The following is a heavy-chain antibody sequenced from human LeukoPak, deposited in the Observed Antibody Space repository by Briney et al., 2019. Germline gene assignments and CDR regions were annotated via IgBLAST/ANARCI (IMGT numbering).Heavy chain of an antibody. D-gene: IGHD2-2*01. V-gene: IGHV3-48*03. CDR3: ARGPPIVVVPASVDV. J-gene: IGHJ6*04. Sequence: GGSLRLSCAASGFTFSSYEMNWVRQAPGKGLEWVSYISSSGSTIYYADSVKGRFTISRGNAKNSLYLQMNSLRAEDTAVYYCARGPPIVVVPASVDVWGKGTTVTVSS. CDR1: GFTFSSYE. CDR2: ISSSGSTI.